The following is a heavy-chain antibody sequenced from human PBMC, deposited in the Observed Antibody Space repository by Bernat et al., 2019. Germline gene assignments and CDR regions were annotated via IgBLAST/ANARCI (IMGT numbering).Heavy chain of an antibody. CDR3: AKDEWYYDYVWGSYRSED. Sequence: QVQLVESGGGVVQPGRSLRLSCAASGFTFSSYGMHWVRQAPGKGLEWVAVISYDGSNKYYADSVKGRFTISRDNSKNTLYLQMNSLRAEDTAVYYCAKDEWYYDYVWGSYRSEDWGQGTLVTVSS. D-gene: IGHD3-16*02. V-gene: IGHV3-30*18. CDR2: ISYDGSNK. CDR1: GFTFSSYG. J-gene: IGHJ4*02.